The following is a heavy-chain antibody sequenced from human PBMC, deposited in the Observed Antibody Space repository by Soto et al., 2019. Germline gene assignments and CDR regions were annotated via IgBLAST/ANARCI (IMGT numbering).Heavy chain of an antibody. V-gene: IGHV3-7*01. Sequence: EVQLVESGGGLVQPGGSLRLSCVASKFTFSNYWMTLVRQAPGKGLEWVANIKEDGSEKYYVDSVKGRFTISRDNAKNSLYLQMNSLRAEDTAVYFCARVYFKYDYWGQGTLVTVSS. CDR2: IKEDGSEK. CDR3: ARVYFKYDY. CDR1: KFTFSNYW. J-gene: IGHJ4*02. D-gene: IGHD3-10*01.